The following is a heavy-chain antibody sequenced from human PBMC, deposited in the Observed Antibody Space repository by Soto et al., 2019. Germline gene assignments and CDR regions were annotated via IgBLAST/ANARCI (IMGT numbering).Heavy chain of an antibody. J-gene: IGHJ3*02. CDR3: ARDARIAARPLDAFDI. D-gene: IGHD6-6*01. Sequence: PGGSLRLSCAASGFTFSSYAMHWVRQAPGKGLEWVAVISYGGSTTYYADSVKGRFTISRHNSKNTLYLQMNSLRSDDTAVYYCARDARIAARPLDAFDIWGQGTMVTVSS. CDR2: ISYGGSTT. V-gene: IGHV3-30*14. CDR1: GFTFSSYA.